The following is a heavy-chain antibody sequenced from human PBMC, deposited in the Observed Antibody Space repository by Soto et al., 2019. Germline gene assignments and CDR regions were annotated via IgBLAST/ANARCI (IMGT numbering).Heavy chain of an antibody. CDR1: GFTFSSYA. D-gene: IGHD2-2*01. Sequence: EVQLLESGGGLVQPGGSLRLSCAASGFTFSSYAMSWVRQAPGKGLEWVSAISGSGGSTYYADSVKGRFTISRDNSKNTXYXXMNRLRAEDTAVYYCAKDPALVPAARGKYYYGMDVWGQGTTVTVSS. CDR2: ISGSGGST. J-gene: IGHJ6*02. CDR3: AKDPALVPAARGKYYYGMDV. V-gene: IGHV3-23*01.